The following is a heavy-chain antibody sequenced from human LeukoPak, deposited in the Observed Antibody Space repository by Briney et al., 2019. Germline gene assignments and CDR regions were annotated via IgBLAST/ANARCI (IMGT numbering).Heavy chain of an antibody. D-gene: IGHD2-15*01. CDR2: ISSSSSTI. CDR3: ARGTPGYCSGGSCYPS. CDR1: GFTFSSYS. V-gene: IGHV3-48*01. J-gene: IGHJ4*01. Sequence: PGGSLRLSCAASGFTFSSYSMNWVRQAPGKGLEWVSYISSSSSTIYYADSVKGRFTISRDNAKNSLYLQMNSLRAEDTAVYYCARGTPGYCSGGSCYPSWGHGTLVTVSS.